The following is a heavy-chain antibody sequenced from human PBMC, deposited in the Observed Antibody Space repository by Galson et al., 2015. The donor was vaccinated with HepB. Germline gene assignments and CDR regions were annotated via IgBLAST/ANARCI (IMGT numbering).Heavy chain of an antibody. CDR2: IYYSGST. Sequence: ETLSLTCTVSGGSISSYYWSWIRQPPGKGLEWIGYIYYSGSTNYNPSLKSRVTISVDTSKNQFSLKLSSVTAADTAVYYCARGSGNYYDSSGYYPWYFDYWGQGTLVTVSS. J-gene: IGHJ4*02. V-gene: IGHV4-59*01. CDR1: GGSISSYY. CDR3: ARGSGNYYDSSGYYPWYFDY. D-gene: IGHD3-22*01.